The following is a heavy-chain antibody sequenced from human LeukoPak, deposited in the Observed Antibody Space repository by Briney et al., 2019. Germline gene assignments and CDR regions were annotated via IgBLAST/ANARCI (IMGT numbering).Heavy chain of an antibody. Sequence: ASVKVSCKASGYTFTSNYMHWVRQAPGQGLEWMGIIHPSGGNANYAQKFQGRVAMTRDTSTSTVYMELSSLRSEDTAIYYCARDCSSTRCQGPVFDNWGQGTLVTVSS. CDR1: GYTFTSNY. CDR3: ARDCSSTRCQGPVFDN. CDR2: IHPSGGNA. V-gene: IGHV1-46*01. D-gene: IGHD2-2*01. J-gene: IGHJ4*02.